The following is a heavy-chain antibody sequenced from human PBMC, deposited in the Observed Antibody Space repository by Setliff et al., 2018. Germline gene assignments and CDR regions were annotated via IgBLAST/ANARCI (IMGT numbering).Heavy chain of an antibody. V-gene: IGHV5-51*01. CDR2: IYPGDSDT. J-gene: IGHJ4*02. Sequence: GESLKISCKGSGYSFTSYWIGWVRQMPGKGLEWMGIIYPGDSDTRYSPSFQGQVTISADKSINTAYLQWSSLKASDMALYYCAKGYCSSTSCYVDYWGQGTLVTVSS. CDR1: GYSFTSYW. D-gene: IGHD2-2*01. CDR3: AKGYCSSTSCYVDY.